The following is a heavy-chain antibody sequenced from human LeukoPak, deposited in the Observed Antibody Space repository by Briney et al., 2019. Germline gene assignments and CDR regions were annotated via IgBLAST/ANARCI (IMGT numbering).Heavy chain of an antibody. CDR1: GGSISSYY. D-gene: IGHD2-15*01. CDR2: IYYSGST. CDR3: ARGYCSGGGCYINWFDP. J-gene: IGHJ5*02. Sequence: SETLSLTCTVSGGSISSYYWSWIRQPPGKGLEWIGYIYYSGSTNYNPSLKSRVTISVDTSKNQFSLKLSSVTAADTAVYYCARGYCSGGGCYINWFDPWGQGTLVTVSS. V-gene: IGHV4-59*08.